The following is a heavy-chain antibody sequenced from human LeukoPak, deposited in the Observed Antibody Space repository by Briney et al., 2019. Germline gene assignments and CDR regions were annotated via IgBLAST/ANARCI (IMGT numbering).Heavy chain of an antibody. CDR1: GYTFTSYY. J-gene: IGHJ3*02. Sequence: ASVKVSCKASGYTFTSYYMHWVRQAPGQGLEWMGIINPSGGSTSYAQKFQGRVTMTRDMSTSTVYMELSSLRSEDTAVYYCAALGDILTGYPDAFDIWGQGTMVTVSS. CDR3: AALGDILTGYPDAFDI. CDR2: INPSGGST. V-gene: IGHV1-46*01. D-gene: IGHD3-9*01.